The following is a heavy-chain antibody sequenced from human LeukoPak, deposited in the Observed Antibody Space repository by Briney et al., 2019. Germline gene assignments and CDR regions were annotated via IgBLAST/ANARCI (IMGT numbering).Heavy chain of an antibody. CDR1: GGSISSLY. J-gene: IGHJ4*02. CDR3: ARHRAYSSSSPFDY. Sequence: SSETLSLTCSVSGGSISSLYWSWIRQPPGKGLEWIGYIYYTGSTNYNPSLKSRVTMFVDMSKNQFSLRLSSVTAADTAVYYRARHRAYSSSSPFDYWGQGTLVTVSS. CDR2: IYYTGST. D-gene: IGHD6-6*01. V-gene: IGHV4-59*08.